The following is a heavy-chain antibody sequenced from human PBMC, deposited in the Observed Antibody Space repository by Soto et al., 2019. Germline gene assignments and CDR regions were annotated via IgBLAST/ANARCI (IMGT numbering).Heavy chain of an antibody. J-gene: IGHJ6*02. CDR1: GGSIIRGSYN. CDR2: IYYSGTT. Sequence: TSETLSLTCTVSGGSIIRGSYNWNWIRQHPGKGLEWIGYIYYSGTTYYNPSLKSRLTISVDTPKNQFSLKLSSVTAADTAVYYCAGKVTTNYYGLDVWGQGTTVTVSS. V-gene: IGHV4-31*03. CDR3: AGKVTTNYYGLDV. D-gene: IGHD4-17*01.